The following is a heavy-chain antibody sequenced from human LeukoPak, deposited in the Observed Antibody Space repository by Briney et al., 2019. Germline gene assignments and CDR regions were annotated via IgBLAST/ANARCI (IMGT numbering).Heavy chain of an antibody. CDR1: GGSFSGYY. Sequence: SETLSLTCAVYGGSFSGYYWSWIRQPPGKGLEWIGEINHSGSTNYNPSLRSRVTISVDTSKNQFSLKLSSVTAADTAVYYCARSHGSGSYYNLNDYWGQGALVTVSS. J-gene: IGHJ4*02. CDR3: ARSHGSGSYYNLNDY. V-gene: IGHV4-34*01. CDR2: INHSGST. D-gene: IGHD3-10*01.